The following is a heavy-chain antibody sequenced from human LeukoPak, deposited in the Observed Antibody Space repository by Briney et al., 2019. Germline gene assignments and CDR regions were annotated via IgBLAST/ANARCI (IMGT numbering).Heavy chain of an antibody. CDR3: ARAGAKQQLAPFDY. J-gene: IGHJ4*02. V-gene: IGHV1-2*04. CDR2: INPNSGGT. Sequence: GASVKVSCKASGYTFTGYYMHWVRQAPGQGLEWMGWINPNSGGTNYAQKFQGWVTMTRDTSISTAYMELSRLRSDDAAVYYCARAGAKQQLAPFDYWGQGTLVSVSS. D-gene: IGHD6-13*01. CDR1: GYTFTGYY.